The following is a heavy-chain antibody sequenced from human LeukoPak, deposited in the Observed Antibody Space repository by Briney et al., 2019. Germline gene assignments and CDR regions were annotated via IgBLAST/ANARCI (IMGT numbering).Heavy chain of an antibody. Sequence: GGSLRLSCAASGFTFSNYDIHWVRQAPGKGLEWVAFIWSDGSNRYYADSVKGRFTISRDNAKNSLYLQMNSLRAEDTAVYYCARDRDNVAGTRGYFDYWGQGTLVTVSS. CDR1: GFTFSNYD. CDR2: IWSDGSNR. V-gene: IGHV3-33*01. J-gene: IGHJ4*02. D-gene: IGHD6-19*01. CDR3: ARDRDNVAGTRGYFDY.